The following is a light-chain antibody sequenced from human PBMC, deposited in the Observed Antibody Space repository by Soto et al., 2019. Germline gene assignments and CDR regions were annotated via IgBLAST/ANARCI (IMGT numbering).Light chain of an antibody. Sequence: EIVMTQSPATLSVSPGERATLSCRASQSVSSNLAWYQQKPGQAPRLLIYGASTRATGIPARISGSGSGTEFTLPISRLQSEDFAIYYCQQYDEWPPSYTFGQRNKLEI. CDR1: QSVSSN. CDR3: QQYDEWPPSYT. V-gene: IGKV3-15*01. J-gene: IGKJ2*01. CDR2: GAS.